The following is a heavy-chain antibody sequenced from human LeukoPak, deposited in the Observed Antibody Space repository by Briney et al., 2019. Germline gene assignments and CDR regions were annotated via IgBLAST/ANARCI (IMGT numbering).Heavy chain of an antibody. D-gene: IGHD6-19*01. J-gene: IGHJ4*02. Sequence: SETLSLTCAVYGGSFSGYHWSWIRQPPGKGLEWIGEINHSGSTNYNPSLKSRVTISVDTSKNQFSLKLSSVTAADTAVYYCARGRLYGGWYRWDYFDYWGQGTLVTVSS. CDR3: ARGRLYGGWYRWDYFDY. CDR2: INHSGST. V-gene: IGHV4-34*01. CDR1: GGSFSGYH.